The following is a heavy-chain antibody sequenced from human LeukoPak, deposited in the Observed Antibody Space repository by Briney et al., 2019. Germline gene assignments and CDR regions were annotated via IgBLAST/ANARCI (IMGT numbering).Heavy chain of an antibody. Sequence: ASVKVSCKASGYTFTGYYMHWVRQAPGQGLEWMGWIDSNSGGTNYAQKFQGRVTMTRDTSISTAYMELSRLRSDDTAVYYCARGMYCSSTSCFSFDYWGQGTLVTVSS. V-gene: IGHV1-2*02. J-gene: IGHJ4*02. CDR1: GYTFTGYY. CDR2: IDSNSGGT. D-gene: IGHD2-2*01. CDR3: ARGMYCSSTSCFSFDY.